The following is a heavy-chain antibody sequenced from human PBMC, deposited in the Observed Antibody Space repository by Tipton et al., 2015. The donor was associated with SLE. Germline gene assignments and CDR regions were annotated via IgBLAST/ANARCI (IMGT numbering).Heavy chain of an antibody. CDR2: IYYSGST. CDR3: ARDVGATNY. D-gene: IGHD1-26*01. J-gene: IGHJ4*02. Sequence: TLSLTCTVSGGSISSSSYYWSWIRQPPGKGLEWIGYIYYSGSTNYNPSLKSRVTISVDTSKNQFSLKLSSVTAADTAVYYCARDVGATNYWGQGTLVTVSS. CDR1: GGSISSSSYY. V-gene: IGHV4-61*01.